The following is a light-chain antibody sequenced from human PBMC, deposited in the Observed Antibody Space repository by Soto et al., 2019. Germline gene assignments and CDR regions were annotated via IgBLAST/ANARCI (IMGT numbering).Light chain of an antibody. CDR2: DNN. V-gene: IGLV1-51*01. CDR1: SSNIENNY. J-gene: IGLJ2*01. Sequence: QSVLTQPPSVSAAPGQKVTISCSGSSSNIENNYVSWYQQVPGTAPKLLIYDNNKRPSGIPARFSGSKSGTSATLGITGPQTWDEADDYCGTWDSRLSAVVFGGGTKLTVL. CDR3: GTWDSRLSAVV.